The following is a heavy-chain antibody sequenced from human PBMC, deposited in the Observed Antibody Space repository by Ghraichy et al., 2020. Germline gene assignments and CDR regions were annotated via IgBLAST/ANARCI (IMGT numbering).Heavy chain of an antibody. Sequence: SETLSLTCTVSGGSISSYYWSWIRQPPGKGLEWIGYIYYSGSANYNPSLKSRVTISVDTSKNQFSLKLSSVPAADTAVYYCARGQGVPAARAYWYFDLWGRGTLVTVSS. D-gene: IGHD2-2*01. CDR1: GGSISSYY. V-gene: IGHV4-59*08. J-gene: IGHJ2*01. CDR3: ARGQGVPAARAYWYFDL. CDR2: IYYSGSA.